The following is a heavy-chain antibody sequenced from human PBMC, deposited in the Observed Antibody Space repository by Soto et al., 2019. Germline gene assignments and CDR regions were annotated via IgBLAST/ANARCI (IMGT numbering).Heavy chain of an antibody. J-gene: IGHJ4*02. Sequence: EVQLLESGGGLVQPGGSLRLSCAASGFTFSSYAMSWVRQAPGKGLEWVSVISGSDDSTYYADSVKGRFTISRDNSKNPLYLQMNSLRAEDTAVYYCATRSSSSTFDYWGQGTLVTVSS. CDR3: ATRSSSSTFDY. CDR2: ISGSDDST. CDR1: GFTFSSYA. V-gene: IGHV3-23*01. D-gene: IGHD6-6*01.